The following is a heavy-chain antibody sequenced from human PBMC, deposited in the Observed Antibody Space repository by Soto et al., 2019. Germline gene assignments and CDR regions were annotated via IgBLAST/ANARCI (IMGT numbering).Heavy chain of an antibody. D-gene: IGHD6-6*01. Sequence: EVQLVESGGGLVKPGGSLRLSCAASGFTFSSYSMNWVRQAPGKGLEWVSSISSSSSYIYYADSVKGRFTISRDNAKNSLYLQMNSLRAEDTAVYYCAIDHSGAIAAPHYYYYGMDVWGQGTTVTVSS. CDR2: ISSSSSYI. V-gene: IGHV3-21*01. CDR1: GFTFSSYS. J-gene: IGHJ6*02. CDR3: AIDHSGAIAAPHYYYYGMDV.